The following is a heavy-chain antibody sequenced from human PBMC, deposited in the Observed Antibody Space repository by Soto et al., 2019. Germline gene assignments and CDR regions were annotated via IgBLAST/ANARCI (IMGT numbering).Heavy chain of an antibody. V-gene: IGHV3-30-3*01. CDR2: ISYDGSNK. CDR3: ASDPLSRQEAYYFDS. J-gene: IGHJ4*02. Sequence: QVQLVESGGGVVQPGRSLRLSCAASGFTFSSYAMHWVRQAPGKGLEWVAIISYDGSNKYYADSVKGRFTISRDNSKNPLYLQMDSLRAEDTAVYYCASDPLSRQEAYYFDSWGQGPLVTVSS. CDR1: GFTFSSYA.